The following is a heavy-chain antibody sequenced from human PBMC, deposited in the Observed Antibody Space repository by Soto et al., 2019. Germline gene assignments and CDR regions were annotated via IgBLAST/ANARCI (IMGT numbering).Heavy chain of an antibody. CDR2: VSGSGGST. CDR3: AKPPDYNWNDY. Sequence: EVQLLESGGGLVQPGGSLGLSFEASGFPFSSYAMTWVPQPQGKGLEGIWPVSGSGGSTYYADSVKGRFPISRDNSKDTLYLQMNNLRAEDTAVYYCAKPPDYNWNDYWGQGTLVTVSS. D-gene: IGHD1-20*01. J-gene: IGHJ4*02. CDR1: GFPFSSYA. V-gene: IGHV3-23*01.